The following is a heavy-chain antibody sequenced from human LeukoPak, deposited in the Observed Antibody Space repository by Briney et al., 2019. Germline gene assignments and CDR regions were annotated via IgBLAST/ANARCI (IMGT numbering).Heavy chain of an antibody. V-gene: IGHV3-7*02. J-gene: IGHJ4*02. Sequence: GGSLRLSCAASGFTFSHHWMTWVRRAPGKGLEWVANMNQDGSEKYYVGSVRGRFTISRDNAKSSLYLQMNSLRAEDTAVYYCATKVPGSSHFSSWGQGTLVTVSS. CDR3: ATKVPGSSHFSS. CDR1: GFTFSHHW. CDR2: MNQDGSEK. D-gene: IGHD6-19*01.